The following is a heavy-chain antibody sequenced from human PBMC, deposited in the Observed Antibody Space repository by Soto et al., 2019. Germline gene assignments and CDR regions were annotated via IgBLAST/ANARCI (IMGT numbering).Heavy chain of an antibody. V-gene: IGHV3-21*04. Sequence: EVRLVESGGGLVKPGGSLRLSCATSGFSFSKSTMNWVRQAPGKGLEWVSSISGSSRDIYYADKVKGQFTVSRNNAKNSLNLQMPRLRAEDTALYYCAIAPFGGGDSDWFDPWGQGTLVTVSS. CDR2: ISGSSRDI. J-gene: IGHJ5*02. D-gene: IGHD2-21*02. CDR3: AIAPFGGGDSDWFDP. CDR1: GFSFSKST.